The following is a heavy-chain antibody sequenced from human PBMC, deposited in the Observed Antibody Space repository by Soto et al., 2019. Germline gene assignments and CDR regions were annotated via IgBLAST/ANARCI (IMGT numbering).Heavy chain of an antibody. CDR1: GFTFSSYA. D-gene: IGHD6-13*01. CDR2: ISGSGGST. V-gene: IGHV3-23*01. CDR3: AKDLAPGMVPAAGIAAAPELYYYYYYGMDV. J-gene: IGHJ6*02. Sequence: PGGSLRLSCAASGFTFSSYAMSWVRQAPGKGLEWVSAISGSGGSTYYADSVKGRFTISRDNSKNTLYLQMNSLRAEDTAVHYCAKDLAPGMVPAAGIAAAPELYYYYYYGMDVWGQGTTVTVSS.